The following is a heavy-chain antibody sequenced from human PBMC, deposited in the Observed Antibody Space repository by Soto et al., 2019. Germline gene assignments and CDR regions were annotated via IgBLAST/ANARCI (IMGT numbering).Heavy chain of an antibody. Sequence: QVQLQQSGPGLVKPSQTLSLTCAISGDSVSSNSAAWNWIRQSPSRGLEWLGRTYYRSKWYNDYAVSVKSRITINPDTSKNQFSLQLNSVTPEDTAVYYCASADFHFKQQVVVYFDYWGQGTLVTVSS. D-gene: IGHD6-13*01. V-gene: IGHV6-1*01. CDR3: ASADFHFKQQVVVYFDY. J-gene: IGHJ4*02. CDR1: GDSVSSNSAA. CDR2: TYYRSKWYN.